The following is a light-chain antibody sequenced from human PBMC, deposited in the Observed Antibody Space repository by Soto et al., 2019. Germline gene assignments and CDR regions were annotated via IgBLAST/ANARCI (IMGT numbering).Light chain of an antibody. CDR3: SSYAGSNNLV. Sequence: QSALTQPRSVSGSPGQSVTISCTGTISDVAGYNYVSWYQHHPGKAPKLLISDVTKRPSWVPDRFSGSKSGSTASLTISKLQAEDEADYYCSSYAGSNNLVFGGGTQLTVL. CDR2: DVT. J-gene: IGLJ2*01. V-gene: IGLV2-11*01. CDR1: ISDVAGYNY.